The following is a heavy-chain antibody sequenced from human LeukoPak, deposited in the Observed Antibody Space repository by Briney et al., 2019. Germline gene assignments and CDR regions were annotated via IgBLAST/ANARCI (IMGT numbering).Heavy chain of an antibody. V-gene: IGHV3-7*01. Sequence: ETGGSLRLSCAASRFTFSSYWMTWVRQAPGKGLEWVANIKQDGSEKYYVDSVKGRFTISRDNAKNSLYLQMNSLRADDTAVHYCARVPIQLWPGFDYWGQGTLVTVSS. D-gene: IGHD5-18*01. CDR3: ARVPIQLWPGFDY. CDR2: IKQDGSEK. CDR1: RFTFSSYW. J-gene: IGHJ4*02.